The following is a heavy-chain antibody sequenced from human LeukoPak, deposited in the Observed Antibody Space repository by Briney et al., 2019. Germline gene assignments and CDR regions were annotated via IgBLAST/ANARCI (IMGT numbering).Heavy chain of an antibody. CDR3: ARDRTAGDNWFDP. D-gene: IGHD7-27*01. Sequence: SQTLSLTCAVSGGSISSGGYSWSWIRQPPGTGLEWLGYIYHSGSTYYNPSLKSRVTISVDRSKSQFSLKLSSVTAADTAVYYCARDRTAGDNWFDPWGQGTLVTVSS. V-gene: IGHV4-30-2*01. J-gene: IGHJ5*02. CDR2: IYHSGST. CDR1: GGSISSGGYS.